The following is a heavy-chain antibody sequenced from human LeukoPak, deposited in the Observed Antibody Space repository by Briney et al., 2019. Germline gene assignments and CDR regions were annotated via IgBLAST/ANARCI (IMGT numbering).Heavy chain of an antibody. Sequence: GGSLRLSCAASGFTLRSYAMSWVRQAPGKGLEWVSAISGGSTHYADSVTGRFTISRDDSKNTLYLQMSRLRVEDTAVYYCAKAMGLWLGELFSDYWGKGRLVTVSS. D-gene: IGHD3-10*01. CDR3: AKAMGLWLGELFSDY. CDR1: GFTLRSYA. V-gene: IGHV3-23*01. CDR2: ISGGST. J-gene: IGHJ4*02.